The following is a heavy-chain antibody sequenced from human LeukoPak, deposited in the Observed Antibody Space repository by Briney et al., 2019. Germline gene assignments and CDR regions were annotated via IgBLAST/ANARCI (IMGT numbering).Heavy chain of an antibody. CDR1: GFSFSSYT. J-gene: IGHJ2*01. Sequence: PGGSLRLSCAASGFSFSSYTMNWVRQTPGKGLEWVSGIGGSGDNTYYADSVKGRFSISRDNSKNTVYLQMNSLRAEDTAVYYCAKRRYYGSSGYLYWFFDLWGRGTLVTVSS. CDR3: AKRRYYGSSGYLYWFFDL. D-gene: IGHD3-22*01. CDR2: IGGSGDNT. V-gene: IGHV3-23*01.